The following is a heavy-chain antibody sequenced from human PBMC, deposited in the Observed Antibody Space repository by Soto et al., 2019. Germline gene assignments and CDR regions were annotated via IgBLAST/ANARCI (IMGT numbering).Heavy chain of an antibody. CDR2: VYFSGNT. CDR3: GSVRPSGYVLS. J-gene: IGHJ5*02. D-gene: IGHD6-25*01. Sequence: XETLSLTCTDSGGSLSIHYWTWIRQSPGKGLEWIGYVYFSGNTNYNPSLKSRVTISIDTSKNQFSLRLASVTAADTAFYYCGSVRPSGYVLSWGQGTLVTVSS. CDR1: GGSLSIHY. V-gene: IGHV4-59*11.